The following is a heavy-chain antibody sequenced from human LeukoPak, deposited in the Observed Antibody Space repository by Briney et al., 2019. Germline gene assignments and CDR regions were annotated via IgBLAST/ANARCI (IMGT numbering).Heavy chain of an antibody. CDR3: ARALQENYVRGSFRPLRRYFDR. V-gene: IGHV4-34*01. CDR2: INHSGTS. CDR1: GGSFSGYF. D-gene: IGHD3-16*02. Sequence: KPSETLSLTCAVYGGSFSGYFWEWIRQPPGKGLEWIGEINHSGTSYSNPSLKTRATISVDTSKNQFSLKLRSVTAADTAVYYCARALQENYVRGSFRPLRRYFDRWGRGTLVAVSS. J-gene: IGHJ2*01.